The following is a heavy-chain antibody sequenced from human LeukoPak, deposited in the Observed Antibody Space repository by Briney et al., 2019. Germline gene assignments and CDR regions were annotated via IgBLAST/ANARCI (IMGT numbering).Heavy chain of an antibody. Sequence: GGSLRLSCAASGFTFDDYAMHWVRQAPGKGLEWVSLIGGDGGSTHYADSVKGRFTISRDNSKNSLFLQMKSLRTDDTALYYCVKEPHYYDRSGYFWGQGTLVTVSS. V-gene: IGHV3-43*02. CDR1: GFTFDDYA. CDR2: IGGDGGST. J-gene: IGHJ4*02. CDR3: VKEPHYYDRSGYF. D-gene: IGHD3-22*01.